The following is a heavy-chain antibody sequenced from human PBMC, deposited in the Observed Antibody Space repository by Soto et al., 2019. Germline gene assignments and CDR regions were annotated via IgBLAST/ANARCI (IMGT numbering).Heavy chain of an antibody. Sequence: GGSLRLSCAASGFTFSSYAMSWVRQAPGKGLEWVSAISGSGGSTYYADSVKGRFTTSRDNSKNTLYLQMNSLRAEDTAVYYCAKTGRAQLVPGWFDPWGQGTLVTVSS. V-gene: IGHV3-23*01. CDR1: GFTFSSYA. CDR2: ISGSGGST. D-gene: IGHD1-1*01. CDR3: AKTGRAQLVPGWFDP. J-gene: IGHJ5*02.